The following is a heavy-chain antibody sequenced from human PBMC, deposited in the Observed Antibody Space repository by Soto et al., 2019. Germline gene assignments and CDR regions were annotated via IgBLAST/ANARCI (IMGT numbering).Heavy chain of an antibody. CDR3: AHRVLRTVFGLVTTTAIYFDF. J-gene: IGHJ4*02. D-gene: IGHD3-3*01. Sequence: QITLNESGPTVVRPTEPLTLTCRFSGFSLTTSGVGVGWIRQSPGKAPEWLALIYWGDDKRYSASLQSRLTITKDTSKNQVVLTVSDLDPTDTATYYCAHRVLRTVFGLVTTTAIYFDFWGQGTPVAVSS. V-gene: IGHV2-5*02. CDR2: IYWGDDK. CDR1: GFSLTTSGVG.